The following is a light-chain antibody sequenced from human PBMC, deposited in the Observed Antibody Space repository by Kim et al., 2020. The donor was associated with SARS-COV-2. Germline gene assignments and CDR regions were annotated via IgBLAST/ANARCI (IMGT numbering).Light chain of an antibody. CDR2: QDS. J-gene: IGLJ2*01. CDR3: QAWDSSTAVV. Sequence: VSRGQTASITCSGDKLGDKYACWYQQKPGQSPVLVIYQDSKRPSGIPERFSGSNSGNTATLTISGTQAMDEADYYCQAWDSSTAVVFGGGTKVTVL. V-gene: IGLV3-1*01. CDR1: KLGDKY.